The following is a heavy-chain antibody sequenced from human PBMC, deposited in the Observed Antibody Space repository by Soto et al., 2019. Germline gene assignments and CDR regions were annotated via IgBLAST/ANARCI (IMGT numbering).Heavy chain of an antibody. Sequence: LSLTCAVSGGSISSGGYSWSWIRQPPGKGLEWIGYIYHSGSTYYNPSLKSRVTISVDRSKNQFSLKLSSVTAADTAVYYCASYGGNSPFDYWGQGTLVTVSS. CDR1: GGSISSGGYS. CDR2: IYHSGST. J-gene: IGHJ4*02. V-gene: IGHV4-30-2*01. CDR3: ASYGGNSPFDY. D-gene: IGHD4-17*01.